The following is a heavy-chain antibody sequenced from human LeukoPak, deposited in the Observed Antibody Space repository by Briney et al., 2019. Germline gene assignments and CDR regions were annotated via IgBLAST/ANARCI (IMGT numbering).Heavy chain of an antibody. CDR2: IYYNGNT. CDR3: ARMSNGAFDI. CDR1: GGSISSVHYY. J-gene: IGHJ3*02. V-gene: IGHV4-61*01. Sequence: SETLSLTCTVSGGSISSVHYYWAWIRQPPGRGLEWIGFIYYNGNTNYNPSLKSRVTISVDTSKNQFSLRLSSVTAADTAMYYCARMSNGAFDIWGQGTIVTVS.